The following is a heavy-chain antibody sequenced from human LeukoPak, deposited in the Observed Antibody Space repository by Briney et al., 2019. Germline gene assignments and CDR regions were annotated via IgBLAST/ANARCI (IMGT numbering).Heavy chain of an antibody. Sequence: PSETLSLTCAVYGVYFSGYYWSWIRQPPGKGLAWIGEINHSGSTNYNPSLKSRVTISVDTSKNQFSLKLSSVTAADTAVYYCATADYGETPYYWGQGTLVTVSS. CDR1: GVYFSGYY. CDR2: INHSGST. CDR3: ATADYGETPYY. D-gene: IGHD4-17*01. V-gene: IGHV4-34*01. J-gene: IGHJ4*02.